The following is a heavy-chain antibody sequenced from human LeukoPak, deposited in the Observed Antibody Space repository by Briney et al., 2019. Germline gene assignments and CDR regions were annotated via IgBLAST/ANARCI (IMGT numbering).Heavy chain of an antibody. J-gene: IGHJ4*02. CDR1: GFTFSSYS. Sequence: PGGSLRLSCAASGFTFSSYSMNWVRQAPGKGLEWVSSISRSSNYKYYADSVKGRFTISRDNAKGSLYLQMNSLRAEDTALYYCASSRYDSSGYYGIIGYWGQGTLVTVSS. D-gene: IGHD3-22*01. CDR2: ISRSSNYK. V-gene: IGHV3-21*01. CDR3: ASSRYDSSGYYGIIGY.